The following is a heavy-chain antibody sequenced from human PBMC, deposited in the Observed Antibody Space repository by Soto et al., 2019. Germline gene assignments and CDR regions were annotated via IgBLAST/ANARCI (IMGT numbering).Heavy chain of an antibody. CDR3: ARGAVAGTVGYYYYGMDV. J-gene: IGHJ6*02. D-gene: IGHD6-19*01. Sequence: GASVKVSCKASGGTFSSYAISWVRQAPGQGLEWMGGIIPIFGTANYAQKFQGRVTITADESTSTAYMELSSLRSEDTAVYYCARGAVAGTVGYYYYGMDVWGQGTTVTVSS. CDR2: IIPIFGTA. V-gene: IGHV1-69*13. CDR1: GGTFSSYA.